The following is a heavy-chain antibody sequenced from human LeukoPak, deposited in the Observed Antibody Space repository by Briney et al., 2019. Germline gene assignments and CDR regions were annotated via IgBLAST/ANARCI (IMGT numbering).Heavy chain of an antibody. V-gene: IGHV3-21*01. D-gene: IGHD3-22*01. J-gene: IGHJ3*02. CDR2: ISSSSSYI. Sequence: GGSLRLSCAAPGFTFSSYSMNWVRQAPGKGLEWVSSISSSSSYIYYADSVKGRFTISRDNAKNSLYLQMNSLRAEDTAVYYCARDYYYDSSGYAAFDIWGQGTMVTVSS. CDR1: GFTFSSYS. CDR3: ARDYYYDSSGYAAFDI.